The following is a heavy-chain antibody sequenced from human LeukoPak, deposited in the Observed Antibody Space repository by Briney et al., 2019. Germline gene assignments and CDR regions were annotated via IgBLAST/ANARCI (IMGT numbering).Heavy chain of an antibody. J-gene: IGHJ3*02. CDR2: ISSSGST. Sequence: SETLSLTCTVSGGSISRYFRNWIRQPPGKGLEWIGYISSSGSTYYNPSLRSPVTISIDTSKNQFSLKLSSVTAADTAVYYCARLESYGVDGFDIWGQGTMVTVSS. CDR3: ARLESYGVDGFDI. V-gene: IGHV4-59*08. D-gene: IGHD4-17*01. CDR1: GGSISRYF.